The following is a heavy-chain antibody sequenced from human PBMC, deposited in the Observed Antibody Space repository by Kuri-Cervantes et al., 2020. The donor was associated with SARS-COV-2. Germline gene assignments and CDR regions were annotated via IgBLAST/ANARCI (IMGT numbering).Heavy chain of an antibody. V-gene: IGHV4-39*07. J-gene: IGHJ6*02. CDR2: LYYSGST. CDR1: GGSITTYSYY. Sequence: SETLSLTCTVSGGSITTYSYYWGWIRQPPGKGLEWIGSLYYSGSTYYNPSLKSRVTISIDTSKNQFSLELDSVTAADTAVYYCARESNYSHYYGTEVWGQGTTVTVSS. CDR3: ARESNYSHYYGTEV.